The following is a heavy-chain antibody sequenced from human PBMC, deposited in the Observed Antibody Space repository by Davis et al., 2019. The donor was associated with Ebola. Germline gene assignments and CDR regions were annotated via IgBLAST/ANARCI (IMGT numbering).Heavy chain of an antibody. CDR3: ARYSSPSEGAFDI. Sequence: TLSLTCTVSGGSISSSSHYWGWIRQPPGKALEWLALIYWDDIKRYRPSLKSNLTITKDTSKNQVVLTMTNLDPVDTATYFCARYSSPSEGAFDIWGQGTMVTVSS. CDR1: GGSISSSSHY. D-gene: IGHD6-6*01. CDR2: IYWDDIK. J-gene: IGHJ3*02. V-gene: IGHV2-5*02.